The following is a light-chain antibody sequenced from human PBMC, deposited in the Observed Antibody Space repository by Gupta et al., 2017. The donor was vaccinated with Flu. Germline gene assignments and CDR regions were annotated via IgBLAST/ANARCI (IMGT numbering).Light chain of an antibody. CDR2: DVS. Sequence: GQSITISCTGTSSDVGRSNYVYWYQQDPGKAPKLMIYDVSNRPSGVSSRFSGSKSGNTASLTISGLEAEDESDYYCSSYTSTNTFFVFGTGTKVTVL. CDR3: SSYTSTNTFFV. V-gene: IGLV2-14*04. CDR1: SSDVGRSNY. J-gene: IGLJ1*01.